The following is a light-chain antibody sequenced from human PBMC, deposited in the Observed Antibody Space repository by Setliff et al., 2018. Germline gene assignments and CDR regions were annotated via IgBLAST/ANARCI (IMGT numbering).Light chain of an antibody. CDR2: DVS. J-gene: IGLJ1*01. V-gene: IGLV2-11*01. CDR3: CSYAGSYTSLYV. CDR1: SSDVGGYNY. Sequence: QSALTQPRSVSGSPVQSVTISCTGTSSDVGGYNYVSWYQQHPGKAPKLMIYDVSKRPSWVPDRFSGSKSGNTASLTISGLQAEDEADYYCCSYAGSYTSLYVFGTGTKVTVL.